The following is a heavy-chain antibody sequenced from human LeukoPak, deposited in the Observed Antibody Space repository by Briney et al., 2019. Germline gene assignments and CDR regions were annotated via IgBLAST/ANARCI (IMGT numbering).Heavy chain of an antibody. D-gene: IGHD1-1*01. V-gene: IGHV1-46*01. Sequence: ASVKVSCKASGYSFTSYYMHWVRQPPGQGLERMGIIDPSGGSTSYAQKFQGRVTMTRDTSTSTVYMELSSLRSEDTAVYYCARDNTATGPFDNWGQGTLVTVSS. CDR2: IDPSGGST. CDR1: GYSFTSYY. J-gene: IGHJ4*02. CDR3: ARDNTATGPFDN.